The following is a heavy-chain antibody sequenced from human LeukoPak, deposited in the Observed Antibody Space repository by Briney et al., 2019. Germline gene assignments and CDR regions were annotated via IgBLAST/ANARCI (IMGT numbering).Heavy chain of an antibody. V-gene: IGHV4-61*02. CDR2: IYTSGST. CDR1: GGSISSGSYY. D-gene: IGHD6-13*01. J-gene: IGHJ5*02. Sequence: SETLSLTCNVSGGSISSGSYYWSWIRQPAGKGLEWIGRIYTSGSTNYNPSLKSRVTISVDTSKNQFSLKLSSVTAADTAVYYCAREVAAALRFDPWGQGTLVTVSS. CDR3: AREVAAALRFDP.